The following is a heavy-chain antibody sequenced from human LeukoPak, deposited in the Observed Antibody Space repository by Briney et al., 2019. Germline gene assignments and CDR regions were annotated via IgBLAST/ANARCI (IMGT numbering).Heavy chain of an antibody. D-gene: IGHD3-22*01. CDR1: GGSISSYY. CDR2: IYYSGST. Sequence: ETLSLTCTVSGGSISSYYWSWIQQPPGKGLEWIGYIYYSGSTNYNPSLKSRVTMSVDTSKNQFSLKLSSVTAADTAVYYCARSGRYYYDSSGYYFYYYYGMDVWGQGTTVTVSS. V-gene: IGHV4-59*01. CDR3: ARSGRYYYDSSGYYFYYYYGMDV. J-gene: IGHJ6*02.